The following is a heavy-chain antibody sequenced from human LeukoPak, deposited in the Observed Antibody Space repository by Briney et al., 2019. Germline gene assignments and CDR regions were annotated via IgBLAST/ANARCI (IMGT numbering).Heavy chain of an antibody. D-gene: IGHD3-16*01. V-gene: IGHV3-21*01. CDR2: ISSSSSYI. CDR1: GFPFSSYS. Sequence: GGSLRLSCAASGFPFSSYSMNWVRQAPGKGLEWVSSISSSSSYIYYADSVKGRFTISRDNAKNSLYLQMNSLRAEDTAVYYCARSGGSYYYYMDVWGKGTTVTVSS. CDR3: ARSGGSYYYYMDV. J-gene: IGHJ6*03.